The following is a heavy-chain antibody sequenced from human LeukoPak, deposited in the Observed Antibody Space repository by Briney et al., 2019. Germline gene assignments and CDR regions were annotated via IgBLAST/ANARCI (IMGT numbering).Heavy chain of an antibody. Sequence: PSETLSLTCTVSGGSINNASSNWIRKPPGQVLEWIGSTHHIAGTTYNPSLKTAVTISLHTPTNQSSMNLSAVTAAHTPVYYCARVGADYRSFDSRGQGTLVTVSS. CDR1: GGSINNAS. D-gene: IGHD4/OR15-4a*01. J-gene: IGHJ5*01. V-gene: IGHV4-59*01. CDR3: ARVGADYRSFDS. CDR2: THHIAGT.